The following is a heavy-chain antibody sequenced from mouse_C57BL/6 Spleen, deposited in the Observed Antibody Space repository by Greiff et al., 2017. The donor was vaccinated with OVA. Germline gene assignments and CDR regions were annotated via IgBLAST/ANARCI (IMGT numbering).Heavy chain of an antibody. V-gene: IGHV5-9-1*02. D-gene: IGHD1-1*01. CDR2: ISSGGDYI. CDR3: TRDRDYYGSSPYWYFDV. CDR1: GFTFSSYA. Sequence: EVQLVESGEGLVKPGGSLKLSCAASGFTFSSYAMSWVRQTPEKRLEWVAYISSGGDYIYYADTVKGRFTISRDNARNTLYLQMSSLKSEDTAMYYCTRDRDYYGSSPYWYFDVWGTGTTVTVSS. J-gene: IGHJ1*03.